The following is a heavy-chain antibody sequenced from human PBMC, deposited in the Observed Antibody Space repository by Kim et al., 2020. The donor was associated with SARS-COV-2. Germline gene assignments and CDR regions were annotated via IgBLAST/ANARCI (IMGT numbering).Heavy chain of an antibody. V-gene: IGHV1-2*02. D-gene: IGHD2-8*01. CDR2: INPHTGTT. Sequence: ASVKVSCKASGYTLTDYQMHWVRQAPGQRLEWMGWINPHTGTTGYAHQFQGRVTMTRDTSSNTVCMDLNGLRSDDTAVYFCARANLLSINDLWGQGTQVT. CDR3: ARANLLSINDL. CDR1: GYTLTDYQ. J-gene: IGHJ4*02.